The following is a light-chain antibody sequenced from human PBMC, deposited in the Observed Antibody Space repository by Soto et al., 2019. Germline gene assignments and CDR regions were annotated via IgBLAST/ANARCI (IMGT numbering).Light chain of an antibody. J-gene: IGLJ2*01. CDR3: YSAADNNLNVV. Sequence: SYELTQPSSVSVSPGQTARITCSGDVLAKKYARWFQQKPGQATVLVIYKDSERPSGIPERFSGSSSGTTVTLTISGAQVEDEADYYCYSAADNNLNVVFGGGTKLTV. CDR2: KDS. CDR1: VLAKKY. V-gene: IGLV3-27*01.